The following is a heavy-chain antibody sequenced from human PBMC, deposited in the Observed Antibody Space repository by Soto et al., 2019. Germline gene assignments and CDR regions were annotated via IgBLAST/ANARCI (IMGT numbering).Heavy chain of an antibody. CDR3: ARDGGYNWNSGNWFDP. Sequence: EVQLVESGGGLVQPGGSLRLSCAASGFTFSSYSMNWVRQAPGKGLEWVSYISSSSSTIYYADSVKGRFTISRDNAKNSLYLQMNSLRAEDTAVYYCARDGGYNWNSGNWFDPWGQGTLDTVSS. CDR2: ISSSSSTI. CDR1: GFTFSSYS. D-gene: IGHD1-7*01. J-gene: IGHJ5*02. V-gene: IGHV3-48*01.